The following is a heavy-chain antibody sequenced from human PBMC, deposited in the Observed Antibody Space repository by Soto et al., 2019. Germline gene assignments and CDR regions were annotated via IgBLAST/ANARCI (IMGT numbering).Heavy chain of an antibody. Sequence: SETLSLTCSVSGGSVSSGSTYWTWIRQPPGKGLDWICYIYFSGSANYNPSLKSRVTMSVDTSKDQFSLKLTSVTPEDTAVYYCARASIYCSGDSCWPSGFDPWGQGTLVTVSS. V-gene: IGHV4-61*01. CDR2: IYFSGSA. D-gene: IGHD2-15*01. CDR1: GGSVSSGSTY. J-gene: IGHJ5*02. CDR3: ARASIYCSGDSCWPSGFDP.